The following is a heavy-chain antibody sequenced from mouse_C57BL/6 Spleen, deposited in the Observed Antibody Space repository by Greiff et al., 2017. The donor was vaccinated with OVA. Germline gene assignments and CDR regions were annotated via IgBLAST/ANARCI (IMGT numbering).Heavy chain of an antibody. V-gene: IGHV5-4*01. CDR3: ARSRGYGNPFDY. CDR1: GFTFSSYA. J-gene: IGHJ2*01. Sequence: DVHLVESGGGLVKPGGSLKLSCAASGFTFSSYAMSWVRQTPEKRLEWVATISDGGSYTYYPDNVKGRFTISRDNAKNNLYLQMSHLKSEDTAMYYCARSRGYGNPFDYWGQGTTLTVSS. CDR2: ISDGGSYT. D-gene: IGHD2-10*02.